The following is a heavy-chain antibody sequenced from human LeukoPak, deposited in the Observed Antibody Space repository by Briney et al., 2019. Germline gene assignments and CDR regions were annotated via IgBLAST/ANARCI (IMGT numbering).Heavy chain of an antibody. CDR3: ARYCSGGSCYSGYGMDV. CDR2: INDSGST. Sequence: SETLSLTCAVYGGSFSGYYWSWIRQPPGKGLEWLGEINDSGSTNYNPYLKRGVNISVEKSKKKFSLTLSSVPAADTAVYYCARYCSGGSCYSGYGMDVWGKGTTVTVSS. CDR1: GGSFSGYY. J-gene: IGHJ6*04. V-gene: IGHV4-34*01. D-gene: IGHD2-15*01.